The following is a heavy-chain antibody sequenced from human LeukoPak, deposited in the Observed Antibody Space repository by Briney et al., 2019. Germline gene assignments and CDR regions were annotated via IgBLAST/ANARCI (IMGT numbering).Heavy chain of an antibody. CDR2: IKQDGSGE. Sequence: PGGSLRLSCAPSGFSLCNYLMSWVRQAPGKGLEWVANIKQDGSGEYYVDSVKGRFSISRDNAKNSLFLQMNSLRAEDTAVYYCARGGGNFDYWGQGTLVTVSS. D-gene: IGHD3-10*01. CDR1: GFSLCNYL. V-gene: IGHV3-7*01. CDR3: ARGGGNFDY. J-gene: IGHJ4*02.